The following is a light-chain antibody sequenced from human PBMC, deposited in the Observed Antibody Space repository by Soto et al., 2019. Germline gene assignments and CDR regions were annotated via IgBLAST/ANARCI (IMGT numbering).Light chain of an antibody. CDR3: QQYNNWPYT. V-gene: IGKV3-15*01. Sequence: EIVMTQSPATLSVSPGERVTLSCRASQSVSTNLAWYQQKSGQAPRLLIFATSTRATGIPARFSGSGSGSELTLTISSLQSEDFAVYSCQQYNNWPYTFGQGTKLEIK. CDR2: ATS. CDR1: QSVSTN. J-gene: IGKJ2*01.